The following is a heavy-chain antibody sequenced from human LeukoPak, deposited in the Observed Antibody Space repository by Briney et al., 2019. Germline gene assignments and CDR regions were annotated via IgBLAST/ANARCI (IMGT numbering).Heavy chain of an antibody. V-gene: IGHV6-1*01. CDR3: ARGPSYFQH. CDR2: TYYRSKWYK. Sequence: SQTLSLTCAISGDIVSSNSATWNWIRQSPSRGLEWLGRTYYRSKWYKYYAVSVKGRITIDPDTSKNQFSLQLNSVTPEDTAVYYCARGPSYFQHWGQGTLVTVSS. J-gene: IGHJ1*01. CDR1: GDIVSSNSAT.